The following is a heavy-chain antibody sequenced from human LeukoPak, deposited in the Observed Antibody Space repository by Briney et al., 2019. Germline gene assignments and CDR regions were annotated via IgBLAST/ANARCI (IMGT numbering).Heavy chain of an antibody. Sequence: ASVKVSCKISEYSLSDLSIHWVREAPGEGLEWMGGFDAENNKMVYSQRFQGRVTMPEDTSADTAYMELTGLRSEDTAMYFCATDRVYRSSGRSWGFFDYWGQGTLVIVSS. CDR1: EYSLSDLS. CDR2: FDAENNKM. CDR3: ATDRVYRSSGRSWGFFDY. V-gene: IGHV1-24*01. J-gene: IGHJ4*02. D-gene: IGHD6-19*01.